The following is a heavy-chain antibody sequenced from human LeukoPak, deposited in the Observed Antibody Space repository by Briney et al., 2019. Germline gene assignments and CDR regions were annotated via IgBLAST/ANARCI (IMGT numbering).Heavy chain of an antibody. V-gene: IGHV3-33*01. CDR1: GFTFSNHA. CDR2: IWDDGSKK. Sequence: GGSLRLSCAASGFTFSNHAMHWVRQAPGKGLKWVAVIWDDGSKKYYGDSVKGRFTISRDNAKNSLYLQMNSLRAEDTAVYYCARPPVRGALYYMDVWGKGTTVTVSS. D-gene: IGHD1-26*01. CDR3: ARPPVRGALYYMDV. J-gene: IGHJ6*03.